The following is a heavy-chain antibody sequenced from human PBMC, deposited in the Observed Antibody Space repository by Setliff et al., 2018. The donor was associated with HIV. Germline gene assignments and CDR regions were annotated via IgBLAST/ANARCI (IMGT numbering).Heavy chain of an antibody. D-gene: IGHD3-10*01. J-gene: IGHJ4*02. V-gene: IGHV3-7*01. CDR2: IKQDGSEK. Sequence: LRLSCAASGFTISNYWMTWVRQAPGKGLEWVANIKQDGSEKYYVDSVKGRFTISRDNAKNSLYLQMNSLRAEDTAVYYCARLQVVRGVIIGDYYDYWGRGTLVTVSS. CDR3: ARLQVVRGVIIGDYYDY. CDR1: GFTISNYW.